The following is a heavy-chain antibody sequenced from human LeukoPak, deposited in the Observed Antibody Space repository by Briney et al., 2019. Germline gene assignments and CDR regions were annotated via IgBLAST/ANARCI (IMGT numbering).Heavy chain of an antibody. CDR2: MYPDDSDS. CDR3: ARHYTGTYKRLDY. Sequence: GESLKISCEASGYSFTNDWIAWVRQKPGKGLEWVGIMYPDDSDSRYSPSFQGQVTMSVDTSIDTAYLRWTSLQVSDTAIYYCARHYTGTYKRLDYWGQGTQVTVSS. CDR1: GYSFTNDW. D-gene: IGHD1-1*01. V-gene: IGHV5-51*01. J-gene: IGHJ4*02.